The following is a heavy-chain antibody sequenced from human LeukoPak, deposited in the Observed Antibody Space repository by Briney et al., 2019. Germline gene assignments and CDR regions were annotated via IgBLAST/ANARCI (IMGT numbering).Heavy chain of an antibody. CDR2: INPHSGDT. J-gene: IGHJ4*02. CDR1: GYSFTGYY. CDR3: ARGSPPRRNYDSRGYYSYYFDY. V-gene: IGHV1-2*02. D-gene: IGHD3-22*01. Sequence: ASVKVSCKTSGYSFTGYYIHWVRQAPGQGLEWMGWINPHSGDTTYAQKFQGRVTMTTDTSTSTVYMELRSLRSDDTAVYYCARGSPPRRNYDSRGYYSYYFDYWGQGTLVTVSS.